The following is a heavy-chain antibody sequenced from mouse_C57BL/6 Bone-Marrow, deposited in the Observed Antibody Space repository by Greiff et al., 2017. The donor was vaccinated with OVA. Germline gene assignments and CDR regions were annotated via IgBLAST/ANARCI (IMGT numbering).Heavy chain of an antibody. V-gene: IGHV5-12*01. CDR1: GFTFSDYY. Sequence: EVQLVESGGGLVQPGGSLKLSCAASGFTFSDYYMYWVRQTPEKRLEWVAYISNGGGSTYYPDTVKGRFTISRDNAKNTLYLQMSRLKSEDTAMYYCARQDSYYYGSSYEYFDVWGTGTTVTVSS. CDR3: ARQDSYYYGSSYEYFDV. CDR2: ISNGGGST. J-gene: IGHJ1*03. D-gene: IGHD1-1*01.